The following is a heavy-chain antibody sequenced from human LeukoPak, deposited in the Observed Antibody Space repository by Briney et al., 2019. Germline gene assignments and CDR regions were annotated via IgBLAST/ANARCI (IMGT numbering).Heavy chain of an antibody. J-gene: IGHJ4*02. Sequence: ASAKVSCKASGYTFTGYYMHWVRQAPGQGLEWMGWINPNSGGTNYAQKFQGRVTMTRDTSISTAYMELSRLRSDDTAVYYCAAMVGATTPFDYWGQGTLVTVSS. D-gene: IGHD1-26*01. CDR1: GYTFTGYY. CDR3: AAMVGATTPFDY. CDR2: INPNSGGT. V-gene: IGHV1-2*02.